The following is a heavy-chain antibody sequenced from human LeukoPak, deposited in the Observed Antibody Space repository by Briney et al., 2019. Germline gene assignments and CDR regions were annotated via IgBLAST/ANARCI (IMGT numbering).Heavy chain of an antibody. CDR3: ARASPRKIWFGES. V-gene: IGHV4-30-4*01. J-gene: IGHJ4*02. D-gene: IGHD3-10*01. CDR2: IYYSGST. Sequence: SETLSLTCTVSGGSISSGDYYWSWIRQPPGKGLEWIGYIYYSGSTYYNPSLKSRVTISVDTPKNQFSLKLSSVTTADTAVYYCARASPRKIWFGESWGQGTLVTVSS. CDR1: GGSISSGDYY.